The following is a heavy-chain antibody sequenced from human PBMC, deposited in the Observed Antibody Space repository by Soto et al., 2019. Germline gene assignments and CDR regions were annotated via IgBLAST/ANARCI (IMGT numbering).Heavy chain of an antibody. CDR1: GFTFSSYA. V-gene: IGHV3-23*01. D-gene: IGHD3-22*01. CDR3: AKAKGYYDPFPSYYYYYGMDV. J-gene: IGHJ6*04. CDR2: ISGSGGST. Sequence: HPGGSLRLSCAASGFTFSSYAMSWVRQAPGKGLEWVSAISGSGGSTYYADSVKGRFTISRDNSKNTLYLQMNSLRAEDTAVYYCAKAKGYYDPFPSYYYYYGMDVRSKGTTVTVSS.